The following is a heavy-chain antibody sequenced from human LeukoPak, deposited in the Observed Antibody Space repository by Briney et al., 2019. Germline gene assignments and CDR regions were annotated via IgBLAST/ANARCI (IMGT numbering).Heavy chain of an antibody. J-gene: IGHJ4*02. V-gene: IGHV1-2*02. D-gene: IGHD1-14*01. Sequence: ASMKVSCKASGCTFTGYYMHWMRQAPGQGLEWMGWINPNSGGTNYAQKFQGRVTMTRDTSINTAYTELSRLTSDDTAVYFCARTGYWGQGTLVTVSS. CDR3: ARTGY. CDR1: GCTFTGYY. CDR2: INPNSGGT.